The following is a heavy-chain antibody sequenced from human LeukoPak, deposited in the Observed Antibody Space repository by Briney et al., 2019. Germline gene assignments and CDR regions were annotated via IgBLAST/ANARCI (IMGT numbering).Heavy chain of an antibody. CDR2: IKDDGSDT. D-gene: IGHD3-3*01. CDR1: GFTFSSYG. Sequence: GGSLRLSCAASGFTFSSYGMHWVRQAPGKALEWVATIKDDGSDTYYVDSLKGRFTISRDNAKNSVNLQMKSLRVEDTAVYFCARVFGYYYYYMDVWGKGTTVTVSS. J-gene: IGHJ6*03. CDR3: ARVFGYYYYYMDV. V-gene: IGHV3-7*04.